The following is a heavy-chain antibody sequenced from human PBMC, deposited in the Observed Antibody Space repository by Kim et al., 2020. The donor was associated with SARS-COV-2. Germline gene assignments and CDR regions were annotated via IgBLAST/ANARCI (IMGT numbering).Heavy chain of an antibody. CDR1: GYTFTSYG. V-gene: IGHV1-18*04. CDR3: ARDLGGWNLNDPSDAFDI. CDR2: ISAYNGNT. D-gene: IGHD1-1*01. J-gene: IGHJ3*02. Sequence: ASVKVSCKASGYTFTSYGISWVRQAPGQGLEWMGWISAYNGNTNYAQKLQGRVTMTTDTSTSTAYMELRSLRSDDTAVYYCARDLGGWNLNDPSDAFDIWGQGTMVTVSS.